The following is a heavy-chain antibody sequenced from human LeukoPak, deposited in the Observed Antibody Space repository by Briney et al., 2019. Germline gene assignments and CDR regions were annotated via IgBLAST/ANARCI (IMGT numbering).Heavy chain of an antibody. D-gene: IGHD6-13*01. J-gene: IGHJ4*02. CDR3: AKSRGSIAAAGTY. V-gene: IGHV3-23*01. CDR2: ISGSGGST. Sequence: GGSLRPSCAASGFTFSSYAMSWARQAPGKGLEWVSAISGSGGSTYYADSVKGRFTISRDNSKNTLYLQMNSLRAEDTAVYYCAKSRGSIAAAGTYWGQGTLVTVSS. CDR1: GFTFSSYA.